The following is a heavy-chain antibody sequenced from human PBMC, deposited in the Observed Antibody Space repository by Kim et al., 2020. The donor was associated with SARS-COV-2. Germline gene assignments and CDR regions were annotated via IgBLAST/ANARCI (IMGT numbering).Heavy chain of an antibody. J-gene: IGHJ6*03. D-gene: IGHD1-1*01. V-gene: IGHV3-33*01. Sequence: GGSLRLSCAASGFTFSSYGMHWVRQAPGKGLEWVAVIWYDGSNKYYADSVKGRFTISRDNSKNTLYLQMNSLRAEDTAVYYCARGSELERRGGYYYYYYMDVWGKGTTVTVSS. CDR2: IWYDGSNK. CDR3: ARGSELERRGGYYYYYYMDV. CDR1: GFTFSSYG.